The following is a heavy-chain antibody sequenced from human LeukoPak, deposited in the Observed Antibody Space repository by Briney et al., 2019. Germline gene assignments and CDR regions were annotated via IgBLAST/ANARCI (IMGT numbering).Heavy chain of an antibody. V-gene: IGHV4-4*02. CDR1: GGSITNTNY. J-gene: IGHJ4*02. CDR2: VNLQGST. CDR3: AREGGPYRPLDY. Sequence: PSETLSLTCGVSGGSITNTNYWPWVRQPPGKGLEWIGEVNLQGSTNYNPSLMGRVSISVDTSENNISLQLTSVTAADTAVYYCAREGGPYRPLDYSGQGTLVTVSS.